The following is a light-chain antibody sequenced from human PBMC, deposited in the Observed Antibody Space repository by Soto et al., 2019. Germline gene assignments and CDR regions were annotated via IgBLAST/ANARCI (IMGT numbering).Light chain of an antibody. V-gene: IGKV1-39*01. CDR2: ATS. Sequence: DIQMTQSPSSLSASVGDRVTITCRASQNISTYLNWYQQTAGRAPKVLIYATSSLQSGVPLRFSGSGSGTDFTLTISGLQPEDFATYYCQQSYSAPPWTFGQGTKVEIK. CDR3: QQSYSAPPWT. J-gene: IGKJ1*01. CDR1: QNISTY.